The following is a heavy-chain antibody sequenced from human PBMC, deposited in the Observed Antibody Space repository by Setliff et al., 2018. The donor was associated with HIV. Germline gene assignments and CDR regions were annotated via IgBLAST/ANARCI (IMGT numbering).Heavy chain of an antibody. D-gene: IGHD3-10*01. Sequence: SETLSLTCTVSGGSISTSRYYWGWIRQPPGKGLEWIGSINYRGNTYYNPSLKSRAAISVDTSKNQISLTLSSVTAADTAVYYCASLDGSESPYIYYYYMDVWGKGTAVTVSS. V-gene: IGHV4-39*01. J-gene: IGHJ6*03. CDR2: INYRGNT. CDR3: ASLDGSESPYIYYYYMDV. CDR1: GGSISTSRYY.